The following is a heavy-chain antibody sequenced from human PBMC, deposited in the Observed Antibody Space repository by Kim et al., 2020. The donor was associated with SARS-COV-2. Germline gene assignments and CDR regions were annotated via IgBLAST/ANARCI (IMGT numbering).Heavy chain of an antibody. CDR1: GGSFSGYY. J-gene: IGHJ4*02. V-gene: IGHV4-34*01. CDR3: ARGRAMVRGVIQYYFDY. CDR2: INHSGST. D-gene: IGHD3-10*01. Sequence: SETLSLTCAVYGGSFSGYYWSWIRQPPGKGLEWIGEINHSGSTNYNPSLKSRVTISVDTSKNQFSLKLSSVTAADTAVYYCARGRAMVRGVIQYYFDYWGQGTLVTVSS.